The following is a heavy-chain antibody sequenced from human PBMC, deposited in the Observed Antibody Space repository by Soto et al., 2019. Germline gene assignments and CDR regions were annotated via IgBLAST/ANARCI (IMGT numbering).Heavy chain of an antibody. V-gene: IGHV1-69*13. CDR1: GGTFSSYA. CDR2: IIPIFGTA. D-gene: IGHD4-17*01. Sequence: SVKVSCKASGGTFSSYAISWVRQAPGQGLEWMGGIIPIFGTANYAQKFQGRVTITADESTSTAYMELSSLRSEDAAVYYCARHGNGDYSLFDYWGQGTLVTVSS. CDR3: ARHGNGDYSLFDY. J-gene: IGHJ4*02.